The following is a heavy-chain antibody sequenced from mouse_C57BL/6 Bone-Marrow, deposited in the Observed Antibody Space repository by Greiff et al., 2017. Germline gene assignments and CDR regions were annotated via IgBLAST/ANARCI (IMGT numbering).Heavy chain of an antibody. CDR1: GYTFTSYW. CDR2: IDPSDSYT. CDR3: ARNYYSLAY. V-gene: IGHV1-69*01. J-gene: IGHJ3*01. D-gene: IGHD2-12*01. Sequence: QVQLQQPGAELVMPGASVKLSCKASGYTFTSYWMHWVKQRPGQGLEWIGEIDPSDSYTNYNQKFKGKSTLTVDKSSSTAYMQLSSLTSEDSAVYYCARNYYSLAYWGQGTLVTVSA.